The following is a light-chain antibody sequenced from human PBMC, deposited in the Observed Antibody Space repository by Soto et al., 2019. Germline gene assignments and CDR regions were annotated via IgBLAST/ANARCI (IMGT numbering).Light chain of an antibody. CDR1: QSVSSN. J-gene: IGKJ2*01. Sequence: EIVMTQSPATLSVSPGERATLSCRASQSVSSNLAWYQQKPGQAPRLLIYGAFTRATSIPARFSGSGSGTEFTLTISSLQSEDFAVYYCHQYYNWPYTFGQGTNLEIK. V-gene: IGKV3-15*01. CDR2: GAF. CDR3: HQYYNWPYT.